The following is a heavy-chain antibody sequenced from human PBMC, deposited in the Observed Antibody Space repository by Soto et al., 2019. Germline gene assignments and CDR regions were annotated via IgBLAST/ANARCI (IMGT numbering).Heavy chain of an antibody. CDR1: GYTFTSYG. D-gene: IGHD3-9*01. J-gene: IGHJ6*02. CDR2: ISAYNGNT. Sequence: ASVKVSCKASGYTFTSYGISWVRHAPGQGLEWMGWISAYNGNTNYAQKLQGRVTMTTDTSTSTAYMELRSLRSDDTAVYYCARDGYFDWLVRDFYYYYGMDVWGQGTTVTVSS. CDR3: ARDGYFDWLVRDFYYYYGMDV. V-gene: IGHV1-18*01.